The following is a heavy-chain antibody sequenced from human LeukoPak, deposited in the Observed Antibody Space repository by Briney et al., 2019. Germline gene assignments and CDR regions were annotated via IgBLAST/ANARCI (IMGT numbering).Heavy chain of an antibody. J-gene: IGHJ6*03. Sequence: GASVKVSCMASGYTFTGYYMPWVRQAPGQGLEWMGWINPNSGGTNYAQKFQGRVTMTRDTSISTAYMELSRLRSDDTAVYYCARVVPAAINYYYYYMDVWGKGTTVTVSS. V-gene: IGHV1-2*02. CDR3: ARVVPAAINYYYYYMDV. CDR1: GYTFTGYY. CDR2: INPNSGGT. D-gene: IGHD2-2*02.